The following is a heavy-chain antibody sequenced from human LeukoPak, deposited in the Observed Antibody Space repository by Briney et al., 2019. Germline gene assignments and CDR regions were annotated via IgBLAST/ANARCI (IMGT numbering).Heavy chain of an antibody. J-gene: IGHJ4*02. CDR1: GGLISSSSYY. CDR3: ARTAGIAVAGSRQYFDY. D-gene: IGHD6-19*01. CDR2: FYYSEST. Sequence: PSETLSLTCTVSGGLISSSSYYWGWIRQPPGKGLEWIGSFYYSESTYYNTSLKSRVTISVDTSKTQFTLKLSSVTAADTAVYYCARTAGIAVAGSRQYFDYWGQGTLVTVSS. V-gene: IGHV4-39*01.